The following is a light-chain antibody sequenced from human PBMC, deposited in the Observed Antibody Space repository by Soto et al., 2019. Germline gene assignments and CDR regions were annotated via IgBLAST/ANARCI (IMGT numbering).Light chain of an antibody. CDR3: QQRSNWPIT. V-gene: IGKV3-11*01. J-gene: IGKJ5*01. CDR2: DAS. Sequence: EIVLTQSPATLSLSPGERATLSCMASQSVSESLAWYQQKPGQAPRLLIYDASNRATGIPARFSGSGSGTDFTLTISSLEPEDFAVYYCQQRSNWPITFGQGTRLEIK. CDR1: QSVSES.